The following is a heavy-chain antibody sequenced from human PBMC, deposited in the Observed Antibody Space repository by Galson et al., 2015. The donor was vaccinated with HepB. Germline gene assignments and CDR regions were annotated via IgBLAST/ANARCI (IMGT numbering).Heavy chain of an antibody. V-gene: IGHV1-69*13. J-gene: IGHJ5*02. CDR1: GGTFSSYA. Sequence: SVKVSCKASGGTFSSYAISWVRQAPGQGLEWMGGIIPIFGTANYAQKFQGRVTITADESTSTAYMELSSLRSEDTAVYYCARERTNENWFDPWGQGTLVTVSS. CDR3: ARERTNENWFDP. CDR2: IIPIFGTA.